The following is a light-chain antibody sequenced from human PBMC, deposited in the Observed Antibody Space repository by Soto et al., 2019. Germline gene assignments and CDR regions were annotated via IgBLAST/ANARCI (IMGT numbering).Light chain of an antibody. CDR3: TSYTTSITYV. V-gene: IGLV2-14*03. CDR2: DVS. Sequence: QSALTQPASVSGSPGQSITISCTGTSSDFGDFNYVFWYQQHPGKAPKLLIYDVSNRPSGVSNRLSGSKSGDTASLTISGLQAEDEADYYCTSYTTSITYVFGTGTKVTVL. CDR1: SSDFGDFNY. J-gene: IGLJ1*01.